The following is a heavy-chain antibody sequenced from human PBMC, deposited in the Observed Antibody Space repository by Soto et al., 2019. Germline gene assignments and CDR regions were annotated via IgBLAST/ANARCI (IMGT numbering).Heavy chain of an antibody. CDR2: IYYSGST. CDR1: GGSISSYY. V-gene: IGHV4-59*01. Sequence: SETLSLTCTVSGGSISSYYWSWIRQPPGKGLEWIGYIYYSGSTNYNPSLKSRVTISVDTSKNQFSLKLSSVTAADTAVYYCARGGVLTGAARGIAAAGNYYYYYMDVWGKGTTVTVSS. D-gene: IGHD6-13*01. J-gene: IGHJ6*03. CDR3: ARGGVLTGAARGIAAAGNYYYYYMDV.